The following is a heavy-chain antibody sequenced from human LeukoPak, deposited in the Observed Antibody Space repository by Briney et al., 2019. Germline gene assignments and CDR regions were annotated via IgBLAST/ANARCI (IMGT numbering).Heavy chain of an antibody. CDR1: GFSVSNNY. J-gene: IGHJ4*02. V-gene: IGHV3-53*01. D-gene: IGHD3-9*01. Sequence: GGSLRLSCAASGFSVSNNYMTWVRQAPGKGLEWVSVIYSGGATFYADSVKGRFTISRESSKNTLWLQMNSLRVEDTAVYYCARLHYDVLTGPFDYWGQGTLVTVSS. CDR3: ARLHYDVLTGPFDY. CDR2: IYSGGAT.